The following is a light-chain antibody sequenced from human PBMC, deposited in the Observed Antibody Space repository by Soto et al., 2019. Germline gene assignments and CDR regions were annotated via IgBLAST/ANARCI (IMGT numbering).Light chain of an antibody. V-gene: IGLV2-14*01. CDR1: SSDVGGYDY. Sequence: QSVLTHPASVSWSPGHSITISCTGTSSDVGGYDYVSWYQQHPGKAPQLMIYDVNNRPSGVSNRFSGSKSGNTASLTISGLQAEDEADYYCSSYTSSSTLVFGTGTKVTVL. CDR3: SSYTSSSTLV. J-gene: IGLJ1*01. CDR2: DVN.